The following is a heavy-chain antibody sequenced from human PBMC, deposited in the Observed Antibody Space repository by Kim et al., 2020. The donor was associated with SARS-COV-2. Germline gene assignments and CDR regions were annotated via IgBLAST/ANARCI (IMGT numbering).Heavy chain of an antibody. Sequence: YSPSFQGHVTISADKSISTAYLQWSSLKASDTAMYYCARARIGSSGWFDPWGQGTLVTVSS. J-gene: IGHJ5*02. CDR3: ARARIGSSGWFDP. D-gene: IGHD6-6*01. V-gene: IGHV5-10-1*01.